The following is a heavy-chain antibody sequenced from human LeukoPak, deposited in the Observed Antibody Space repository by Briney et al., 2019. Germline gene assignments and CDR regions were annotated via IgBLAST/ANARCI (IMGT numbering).Heavy chain of an antibody. Sequence: SGGSLRLSCAASGFTFSSYGMHWVRQAPGKGLEWVSYISSSSSTIYYADSVKGRFTISRDNAKNSLYLQMNSLRAEDTAVYYCARDHCTNGVCYTWGQGAMVTVSS. CDR2: ISSSSSTI. V-gene: IGHV3-48*01. D-gene: IGHD2-8*01. CDR3: ARDHCTNGVCYT. J-gene: IGHJ3*02. CDR1: GFTFSSYG.